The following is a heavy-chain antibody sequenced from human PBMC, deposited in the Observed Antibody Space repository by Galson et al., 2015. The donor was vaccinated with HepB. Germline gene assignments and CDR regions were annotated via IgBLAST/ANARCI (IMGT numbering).Heavy chain of an antibody. CDR1: GFTFDDYA. V-gene: IGHV3-9*01. CDR2: ITWNSGSI. CDR3: AKDGGFTAWRNLDY. J-gene: IGHJ4*02. Sequence: SLRLSCAASGFTFDDYAMRWVRQAPGKGLEWVSGITWNSGSIGYADSVKGRFTISRDNAKNSLYLQMSSLRAEDTALYYCAKDGGFTAWRNLDYWGQGTLVTVSS. D-gene: IGHD1-1*01.